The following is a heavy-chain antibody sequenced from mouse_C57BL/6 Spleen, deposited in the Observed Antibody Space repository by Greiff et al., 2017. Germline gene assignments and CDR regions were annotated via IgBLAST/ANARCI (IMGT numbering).Heavy chain of an antibody. D-gene: IGHD6-5*01. J-gene: IGHJ3*01. CDR3: TREGRSLTGFAY. Sequence: EVKLVESGEGLVKPGGSLKLSCAASGFTFSSYAMSWVRQTPEKRLEWVAYISSGGDYIYYADTVKGRFTISRDNARNTLYLQMSSLKSEDTAMYYCTREGRSLTGFAYWGQVTLVTVSA. CDR2: ISSGGDYI. CDR1: GFTFSSYA. V-gene: IGHV5-9-1*02.